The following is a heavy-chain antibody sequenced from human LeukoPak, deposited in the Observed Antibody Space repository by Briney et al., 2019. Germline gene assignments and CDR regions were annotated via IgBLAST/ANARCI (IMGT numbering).Heavy chain of an antibody. J-gene: IGHJ4*02. D-gene: IGHD6-25*01. V-gene: IGHV1-69*04. CDR1: GGTFSSYA. CDR2: IIPILGIA. CDR3: ARVSNSRERTDY. Sequence: GSSVKVSCKASGGTFSSYAISWVRQAPGQGLEWMGRIIPILGIANYAQKFQGRVTITADKFTSTAYMELSSLRSEDTAVYYCARVSNSRERTDYWGQGTLVTVSS.